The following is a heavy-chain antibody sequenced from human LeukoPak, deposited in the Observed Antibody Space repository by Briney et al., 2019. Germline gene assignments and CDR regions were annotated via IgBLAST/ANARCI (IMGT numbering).Heavy chain of an antibody. J-gene: IGHJ4*02. D-gene: IGHD3-22*01. CDR1: GGTFSSYA. CDR3: AREPSITMIVETYFDY. V-gene: IGHV1-69*06. CDR2: IISIFGTA. Sequence: ASVKVSCKASGGTFSSYAISWVRQAPGQGLEWMGRIISIFGTANYAQKFQGRVTITADKSTSTAYMELSSLRSEDTAVYYCAREPSITMIVETYFDYWGQGTLVTVSS.